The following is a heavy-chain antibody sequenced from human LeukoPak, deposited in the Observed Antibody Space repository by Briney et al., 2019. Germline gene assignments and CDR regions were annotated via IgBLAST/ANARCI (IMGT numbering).Heavy chain of an antibody. D-gene: IGHD6-19*01. J-gene: IGHJ4*02. CDR1: GFTFCAYY. CDR3: ARMSGIAVAAIWISYFDY. Sequence: GGSLRLSCAASGFTFCAYYMTWVRQAPGKGLEWVAHIKQDGSEKYYVDSVKGRFTISRDNANNSLYLQMNSLRAEDTAVYYCARMSGIAVAAIWISYFDYWGQGTLVTVSS. V-gene: IGHV3-7*03. CDR2: IKQDGSEK.